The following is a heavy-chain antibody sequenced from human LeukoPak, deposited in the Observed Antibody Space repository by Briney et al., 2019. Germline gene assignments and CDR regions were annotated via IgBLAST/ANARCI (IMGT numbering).Heavy chain of an antibody. CDR1: GYTFTSYD. CDR2: MNPNSGNT. Sequence: ASVNVSCKASGYTFTSYDINWVRQATGQGLEWMGWMNPNSGNTGYAQTFQGRVTITTDESTSTAYMGLSSLRSEDTAGYYVARNNHDYSSSKGAFDLWGQGTMVTVSS. D-gene: IGHD6-6*01. CDR3: ARNNHDYSSSKGAFDL. J-gene: IGHJ3*01. V-gene: IGHV1-8*01.